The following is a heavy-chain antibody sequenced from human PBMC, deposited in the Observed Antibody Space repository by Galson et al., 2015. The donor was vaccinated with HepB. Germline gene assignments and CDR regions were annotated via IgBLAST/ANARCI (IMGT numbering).Heavy chain of an antibody. CDR3: ARALPSGIRGGRVFDH. Sequence: SLRLSCAASGFNFSLYSMNWVRQAPGKGLEWVSSISSSGSYIYYGDSVKGRCTVSSDSAKTSVYLQMNSQRGDDTAGYYCARALPSGIRGGRVFDHWGQGTLVTVSS. D-gene: IGHD3-10*01. CDR1: GFNFSLYS. CDR2: ISSSGSYI. V-gene: IGHV3-21*01. J-gene: IGHJ4*02.